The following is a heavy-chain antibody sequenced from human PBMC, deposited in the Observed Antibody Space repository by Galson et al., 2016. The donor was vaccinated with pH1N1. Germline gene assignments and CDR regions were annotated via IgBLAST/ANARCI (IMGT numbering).Heavy chain of an antibody. CDR1: GDTFRTHT. J-gene: IGHJ4*02. D-gene: IGHD6-6*01. Sequence: SVKVSCKASGDTFRTHTFNWVRQAPGQGLEWMGRITPAFGTADYAQKFQGRVAVTADKSTSTVCMEMLSLKSDDTAVYYCVRRGQLVRYFDFWGQGTLVVVSS. V-gene: IGHV1-69*08. CDR2: ITPAFGTA. CDR3: VRRGQLVRYFDF.